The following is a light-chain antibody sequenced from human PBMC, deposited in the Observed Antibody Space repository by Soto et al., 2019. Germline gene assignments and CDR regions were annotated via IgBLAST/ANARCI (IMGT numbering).Light chain of an antibody. CDR1: TSDVGGYNY. V-gene: IGLV2-8*01. CDR3: SSYVASNTLV. CDR2: EVS. Sequence: QSALTQPHSASGSPGHSVAISCTGTTSDVGGYNYVSWYQQHPGKAPQLIIYEVSKRPSGVPDRFSGSKSGNTASLTVSGLQGEDEADYYCSSYVASNTLVFGGGTQLTVL. J-gene: IGLJ2*01.